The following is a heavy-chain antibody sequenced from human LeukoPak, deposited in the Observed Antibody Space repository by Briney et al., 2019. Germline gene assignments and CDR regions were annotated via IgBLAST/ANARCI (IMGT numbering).Heavy chain of an antibody. CDR3: ARDGGSQIWFGELLGNVGDY. V-gene: IGHV3-11*04. Sequence: PGGSLRLSCAASGFTFSDYYMSWIRQAPGRGLEWVSYISSSGSTIYYADSVKGRFTISRDNAKNTLYLQMNSLRAEDTAVYYCARDGGSQIWFGELLGNVGDYWGQGTLVTVSS. CDR1: GFTFSDYY. CDR2: ISSSGSTI. J-gene: IGHJ4*02. D-gene: IGHD3-10*01.